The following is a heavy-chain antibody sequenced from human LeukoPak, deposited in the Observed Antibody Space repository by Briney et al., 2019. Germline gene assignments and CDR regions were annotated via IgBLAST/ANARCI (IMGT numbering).Heavy chain of an antibody. D-gene: IGHD3-22*01. Sequence: SHTLFLTYTVSGNFTSSGAYYVSWIRQPAGKGLEWIGRIYSGGSTNYNPSLKSRVTISVDTSKNQFSLNLSSVTAADTAVYYCAREGSIYYSDSSGYLGYWGQGTLVTVSS. CDR1: GNFTSSGAYY. J-gene: IGHJ4*02. CDR3: AREGSIYYSDSSGYLGY. V-gene: IGHV4-61*02. CDR2: IYSGGST.